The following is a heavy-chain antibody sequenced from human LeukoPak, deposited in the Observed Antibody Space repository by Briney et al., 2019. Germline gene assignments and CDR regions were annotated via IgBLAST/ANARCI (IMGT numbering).Heavy chain of an antibody. V-gene: IGHV1-2*02. CDR3: ARGRLERRVGFFY. Sequence: ASVKVSCKASGYTFTGYYMHWVRQAPGQGLEWMGWINPNSGGTNYAQKFQGRVTMTRDTSISTAHMELSRLRSDDTAVYYCARGRLERRVGFFYWGQGTLVSVSS. CDR2: INPNSGGT. D-gene: IGHD1-1*01. J-gene: IGHJ4*02. CDR1: GYTFTGYY.